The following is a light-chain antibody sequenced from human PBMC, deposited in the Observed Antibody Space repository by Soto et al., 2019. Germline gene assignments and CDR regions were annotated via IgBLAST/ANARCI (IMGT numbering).Light chain of an antibody. Sequence: QSVLTQPRSVSGSPGQSVTISCTGTSSDVGGYNYVSWYQQHPGKAPKLMIYDVSKRPSGVPDRFSGSKSGTSASLAISGLRSEDEADYYCAAWHDSLSGVIFGGGTQLTVL. J-gene: IGLJ2*01. V-gene: IGLV2-11*01. CDR1: SSDVGGYNY. CDR2: DVS. CDR3: AAWHDSLSGVI.